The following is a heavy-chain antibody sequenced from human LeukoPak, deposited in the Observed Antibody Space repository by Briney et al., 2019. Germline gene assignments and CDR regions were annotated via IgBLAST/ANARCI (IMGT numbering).Heavy chain of an antibody. D-gene: IGHD2-2*01. Sequence: ASVKVSCKASGYTFTDYYMHWVRQAPGQGLEWMGIINPSGGSTSYAQKFQGRVTMTRDMSTSTVYMELSSLRSEDTAVYYCARAAYCSSTSCPYYMDVWGKGTTVTVSS. CDR1: GYTFTDYY. V-gene: IGHV1-46*01. J-gene: IGHJ6*03. CDR2: INPSGGST. CDR3: ARAAYCSSTSCPYYMDV.